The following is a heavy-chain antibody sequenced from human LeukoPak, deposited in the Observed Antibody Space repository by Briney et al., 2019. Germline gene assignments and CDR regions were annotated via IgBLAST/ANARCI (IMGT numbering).Heavy chain of an antibody. CDR1: GFIFSSYS. D-gene: IGHD3-10*01. Sequence: GASLRLSCVASGFIFSSYSINWVRQAPGKGLEWVAYISSSSHRTYYADSVKGRFTISRDNAKNSLFLQMDSLRPEDTAMYYCAGPTKTDSGTKDIDYWGQGTLVTVSS. CDR2: ISSSSHRT. CDR3: AGPTKTDSGTKDIDY. V-gene: IGHV3-48*04. J-gene: IGHJ4*02.